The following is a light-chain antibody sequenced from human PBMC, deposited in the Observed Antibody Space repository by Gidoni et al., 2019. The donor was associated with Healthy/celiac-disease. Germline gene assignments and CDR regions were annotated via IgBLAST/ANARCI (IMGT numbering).Light chain of an antibody. CDR1: TSDVGGYNY. Sequence: QSALTQPPSASGSPGPSVTISCTGTTSDVGGYNYVSWYQQPPGKAPKLMIYEVSKRPSGVPDRFSGSKSGNTASLTVSGLQAEDEADYYSSSYAGSNNSVFGTGTKVTVL. CDR2: EVS. J-gene: IGLJ1*01. V-gene: IGLV2-8*01. CDR3: SSYAGSNNSV.